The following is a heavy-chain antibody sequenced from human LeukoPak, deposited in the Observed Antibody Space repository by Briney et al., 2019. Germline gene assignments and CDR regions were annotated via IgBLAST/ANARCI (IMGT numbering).Heavy chain of an antibody. CDR3: ARRTYSSGYDY. V-gene: IGHV4-59*08. Sequence: SETLSLTCTVSGGSISSYHWSWIRQPPGKGLEWIGYIYYSGSTNYNPSLKSRVTISVDTSKNQFSLKLSSVTAADTAVYYCARRTYSSGYDYWGQGTLVTVSS. CDR2: IYYSGST. CDR1: GGSISSYH. J-gene: IGHJ4*02. D-gene: IGHD6-19*01.